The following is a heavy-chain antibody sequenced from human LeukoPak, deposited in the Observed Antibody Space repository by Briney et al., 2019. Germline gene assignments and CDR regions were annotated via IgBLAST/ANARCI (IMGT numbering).Heavy chain of an antibody. Sequence: PSDTLSLTCTVSGGSISSCSYYWGWIRQPPGMGLKWIGRIYTSGSTNYNPSLKSRVTMSVDTSTSQFYMKLSTVTAADTAVYYCARGGYYYDSSGYSAEDAFDIWGQGTMVTVSS. J-gene: IGHJ3*02. CDR1: GGSISSCSYY. CDR3: ARGGYYYDSSGYSAEDAFDI. D-gene: IGHD3-22*01. CDR2: IYTSGST. V-gene: IGHV4-61*02.